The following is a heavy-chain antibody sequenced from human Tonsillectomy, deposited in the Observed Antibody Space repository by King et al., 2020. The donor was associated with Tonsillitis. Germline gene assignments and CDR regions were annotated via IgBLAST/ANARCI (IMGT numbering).Heavy chain of an antibody. V-gene: IGHV1-2*02. Sequence: VQLVESGAEVKKPGASVKVSCKASGYTFTGYYMHWVRQAPGQGLEWMGWINPNSGRTNYAQKFQGRVTMTRDTSISTAYMELSRLRSDDTAVYYCARSSCSSTSCYTGDAFDIWGQGTMVTVSS. D-gene: IGHD2-2*02. CDR2: INPNSGRT. CDR3: ARSSCSSTSCYTGDAFDI. J-gene: IGHJ3*02. CDR1: GYTFTGYY.